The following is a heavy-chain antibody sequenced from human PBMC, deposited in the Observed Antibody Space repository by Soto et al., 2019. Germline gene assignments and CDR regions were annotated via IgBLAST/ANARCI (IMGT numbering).Heavy chain of an antibody. J-gene: IGHJ4*02. CDR3: VRDSHGDY. CDR2: IDGDEDSTT. Sequence: EVQLGESGGGLVQPGGSLRLSCAASGYTLNSYWMQWVRHAPGKGLEWVSRIDGDEDSTTNYADSVKGRFTISRDNVKNTLYLQMNSLRAEDTAVYYCVRDSHGDYWGQGTLVTVSS. CDR1: GYTLNSYW. V-gene: IGHV3-74*01.